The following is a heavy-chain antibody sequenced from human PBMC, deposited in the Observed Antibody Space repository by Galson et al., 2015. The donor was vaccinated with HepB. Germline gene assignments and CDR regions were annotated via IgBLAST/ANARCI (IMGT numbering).Heavy chain of an antibody. J-gene: IGHJ5*02. CDR1: GYSISSGYY. D-gene: IGHD3-3*01. Sequence: LSLTCAVSGYSISSGYYWGWIRQPPGKGLEWIGSIYHSGSTYYNPSLKSRVTISVDTSKNQFSLKLSSVTAADTAVYYCATETYYDFWSGYSKSGRFDPWGQGTLVTVSS. V-gene: IGHV4-38-2*01. CDR2: IYHSGST. CDR3: ATETYYDFWSGYSKSGRFDP.